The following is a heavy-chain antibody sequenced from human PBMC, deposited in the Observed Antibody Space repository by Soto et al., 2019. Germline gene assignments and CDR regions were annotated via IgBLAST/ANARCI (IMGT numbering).Heavy chain of an antibody. CDR3: ARGSRFDP. J-gene: IGHJ5*02. CDR2: INPNNGGT. D-gene: IGHD1-26*01. V-gene: IGHV1-2*02. Sequence: QRLEWMGWINPNNGGTNYAQTFQGRVTMTRDTSISTAYMESMTAADTAIYYCARGSRFDPWGQVSLETV.